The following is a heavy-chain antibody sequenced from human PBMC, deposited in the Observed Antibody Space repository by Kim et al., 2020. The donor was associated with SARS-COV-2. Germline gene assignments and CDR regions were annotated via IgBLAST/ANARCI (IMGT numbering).Heavy chain of an antibody. D-gene: IGHD4-17*01. CDR3: ARFPGGDYWFDP. Sequence: GGSLRLSCAASGFTFSSYSMNWVRQAPGKGLEWISSISSSSGYIYYADSVKGRFTISRDNAKNSLYLQVNSLRAEDTAVYYCARFPGGDYWFDPWGQGTL. CDR1: GFTFSSYS. CDR2: ISSSSGYI. V-gene: IGHV3-21*01. J-gene: IGHJ5*02.